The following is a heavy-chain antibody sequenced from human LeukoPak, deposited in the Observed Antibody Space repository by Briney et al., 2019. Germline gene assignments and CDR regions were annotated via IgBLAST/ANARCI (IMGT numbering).Heavy chain of an antibody. J-gene: IGHJ5*02. Sequence: ASVKVSCKASGYTFTSYGISWVRQAPGQGLEWMGWVSAYNGNTNYAQKLQGRVTMTTDTSTSTAYMELRSLRSDDTAVYYCARDITVTTKSYSYNWFDPWGQGTLVTVSS. V-gene: IGHV1-18*01. D-gene: IGHD4-17*01. CDR1: GYTFTSYG. CDR2: VSAYNGNT. CDR3: ARDITVTTKSYSYNWFDP.